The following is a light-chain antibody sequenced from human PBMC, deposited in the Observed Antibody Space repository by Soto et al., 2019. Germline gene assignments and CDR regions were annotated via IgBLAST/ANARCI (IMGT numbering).Light chain of an antibody. CDR2: GAS. CDR3: QQYGSSPYT. CDR1: QSVSSSY. J-gene: IGKJ2*01. Sequence: EIVLTQSPGTLSLSPGERATLSCRASQSVSSSYLAWSQQKPGQAPSLLIYGASSRATGIPDRFSGSGSGTDFTLTISRLEPEDFAVYYFQQYGSSPYTFGQGTKLEIK. V-gene: IGKV3-20*01.